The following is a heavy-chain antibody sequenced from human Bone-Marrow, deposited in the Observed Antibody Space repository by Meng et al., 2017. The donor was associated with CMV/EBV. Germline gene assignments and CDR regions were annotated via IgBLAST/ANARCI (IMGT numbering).Heavy chain of an antibody. D-gene: IGHD2/OR15-2a*01. CDR1: GFTFSSFG. J-gene: IGHJ6*01. CDR2: IRYDGSKE. V-gene: IGHV3-30*02. CDR3: ARDRNIAALAPVDGVDV. Sequence: GASLKISCAASGFTFSSFGIQWVRQAPGKGLEWVAFIRYDGSKEYYADSVRGRFTKSRDDSKSTVYLQTNSLRGDDTAVYYCARDRNIAALAPVDGVDVWGQGTTVTVSS.